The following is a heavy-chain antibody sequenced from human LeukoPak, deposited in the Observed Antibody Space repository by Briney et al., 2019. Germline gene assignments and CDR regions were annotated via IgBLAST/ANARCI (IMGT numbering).Heavy chain of an antibody. V-gene: IGHV1-8*01. J-gene: IGHJ5*02. CDR1: GYIFINYD. D-gene: IGHD6-13*01. CDR2: MNPNSGNT. CDR3: ARVIAAAGRNNWFDP. Sequence: ASVKVSCKASGYIFINYDINWVRQATGQGLEWMGWMNPNSGNTGYAQKFQGRVTITRNTSITTAYMELSSLTSEDTAVYYCARVIAAAGRNNWFDPWGQGTLVTVSS.